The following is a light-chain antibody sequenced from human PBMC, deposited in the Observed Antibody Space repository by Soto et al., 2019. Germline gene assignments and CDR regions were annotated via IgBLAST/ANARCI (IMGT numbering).Light chain of an antibody. CDR1: QSVNSE. J-gene: IGKJ1*01. Sequence: EIVMTQSPATLSVSPGERATLSCRASQSVNSELAWYQQKPGQAPRLLIYGASTRATGIPARFSGSGSGTEFILTISSLQSEDSAVYYCQQYEHLKTFGQGTKVDIK. CDR3: QQYEHLKT. V-gene: IGKV3-15*01. CDR2: GAS.